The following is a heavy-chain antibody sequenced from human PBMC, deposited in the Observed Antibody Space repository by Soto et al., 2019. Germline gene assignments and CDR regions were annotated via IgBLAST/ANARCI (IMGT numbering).Heavy chain of an antibody. D-gene: IGHD3-16*02. CDR1: GFSLSTSGVG. J-gene: IGHJ5*02. Sequence: SGPTLVNPTQTLTLTCTFSGFSLSTSGVGVGWIRQPPGKALEWLALIYWDDDKRYSPSLKSRLTITKDTSKNQVVLTMTNMDPVDTATYYCAHSYVWGSYRHNWFDPWGQGTLVTVSS. CDR3: AHSYVWGSYRHNWFDP. CDR2: IYWDDDK. V-gene: IGHV2-5*02.